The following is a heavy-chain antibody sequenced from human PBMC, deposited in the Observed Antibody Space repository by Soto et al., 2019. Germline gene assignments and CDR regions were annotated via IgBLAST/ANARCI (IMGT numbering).Heavy chain of an antibody. D-gene: IGHD3-10*01. CDR2: ISYDGSNK. CDR1: GFTLSSYG. Sequence: QVQLVESGGGVVQPGRSLRLACAASGFTLSSYGMHWVRQAPGKGLEWVAVISYDGSNKYYADSVKGRFTISRDNSKNTLYLQMNSLRAEDTAVYYCAPWFGAFDYWGQGTLVIVSS. CDR3: APWFGAFDY. J-gene: IGHJ4*02. V-gene: IGHV3-30*03.